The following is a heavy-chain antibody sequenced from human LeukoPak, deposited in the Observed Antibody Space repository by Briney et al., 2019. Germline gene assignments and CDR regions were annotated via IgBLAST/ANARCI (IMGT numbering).Heavy chain of an antibody. CDR3: ARGTYYYDSSGYYYDY. D-gene: IGHD3-22*01. CDR1: GYTFTSYG. Sequence: ASVKVSCKASGYTFTSYGISWVRQASGQGLEWMGWISAYNGNTNYAQKLQGRVTMTRDTSTSTVYMELSSLRSEDTAVYYCARGTYYYDSSGYYYDYWGQGTLVTVSS. V-gene: IGHV1-18*01. CDR2: ISAYNGNT. J-gene: IGHJ4*02.